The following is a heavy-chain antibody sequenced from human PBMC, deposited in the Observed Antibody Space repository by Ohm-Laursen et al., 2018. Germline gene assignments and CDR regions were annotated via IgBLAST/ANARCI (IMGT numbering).Heavy chain of an antibody. Sequence: SLRLSCSASGFTFNTYAMNWVRQAPGKGLEWVSAISGNGDSTYYADSVRDRFIISRDNSKNTLYLQMSSLRAEDTAIYYCHKHDYDDYDIDYWGQGTLVTVSS. D-gene: IGHD4-17*01. CDR1: GFTFNTYA. CDR2: ISGNGDST. V-gene: IGHV3-23*01. J-gene: IGHJ4*02. CDR3: HKHDYDDYDIDY.